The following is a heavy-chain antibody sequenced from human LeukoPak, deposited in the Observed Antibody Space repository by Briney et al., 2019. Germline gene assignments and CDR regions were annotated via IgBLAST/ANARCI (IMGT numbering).Heavy chain of an antibody. D-gene: IGHD2-2*01. CDR1: GFTFSSYA. V-gene: IGHV3-30-3*01. Sequence: GRSLRLSCAASGFTFSSYAMHWVRQAPGKGLEWVAVISYDGSNKYYADSVKGRFTISRDNAKNSLYLQMNSLRAEDTAVYYCARGPQSRYWYFDLWGRGTLVTVSS. J-gene: IGHJ2*01. CDR2: ISYDGSNK. CDR3: ARGPQSRYWYFDL.